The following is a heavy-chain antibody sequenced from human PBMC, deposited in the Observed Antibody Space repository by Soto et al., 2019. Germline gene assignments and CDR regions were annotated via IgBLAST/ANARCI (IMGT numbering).Heavy chain of an antibody. Sequence: QGQLVQSGAEVQKPGSSVKVSCKIPRGFFSMFSLNWVRQAPGQGLEWMGGVLPITGSTDSAQKFQGRLTTTADRSTATFDLGLRRLRSVDAANDDCAPMSVRGGPLWVEDGGQGTLISASS. CDR2: VLPITGST. V-gene: IGHV1-69*06. D-gene: IGHD3-10*01. CDR1: RGFFSMFS. CDR3: APMSVRGGPLWVED. J-gene: IGHJ4*01.